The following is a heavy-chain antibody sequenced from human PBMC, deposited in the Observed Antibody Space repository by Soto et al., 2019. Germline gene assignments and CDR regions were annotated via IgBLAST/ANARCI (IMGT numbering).Heavy chain of an antibody. CDR2: IYYSGST. CDR1: GGSISSYY. Sequence: SETLSLTCTDSGGSISSYYWSWIRQPPGKGLEWIGYIYYSGSTNYDPSLKSRVTISVDTSKNQFSLKLSSVTAADTAVYYCARSRYSGYDSVDYWGQGTLVTVSS. J-gene: IGHJ4*02. D-gene: IGHD5-12*01. V-gene: IGHV4-59*01. CDR3: ARSRYSGYDSVDY.